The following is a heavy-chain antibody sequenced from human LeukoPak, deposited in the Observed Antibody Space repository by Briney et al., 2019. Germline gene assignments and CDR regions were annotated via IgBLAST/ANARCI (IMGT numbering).Heavy chain of an antibody. CDR2: INTNTGNP. CDR1: GYTFTSYA. Sequence: ASVKVSCKASGYTFTSYAMNWVRQAPGQGLEWMGWINTNTGNPTYAQGFTGRFVFSLDTSVSTAYLQISSLKAEDTAVYYCARDPDDYGGNSYYYYYGMDVWGQGTTVTVSS. J-gene: IGHJ6*02. D-gene: IGHD4-23*01. V-gene: IGHV7-4-1*02. CDR3: ARDPDDYGGNSYYYYYGMDV.